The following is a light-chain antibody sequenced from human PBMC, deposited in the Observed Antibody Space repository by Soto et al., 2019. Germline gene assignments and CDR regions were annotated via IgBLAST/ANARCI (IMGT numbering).Light chain of an antibody. Sequence: QSVLTQPPSASGTPGQRVTISCSGSSSNIGSNTVNWYQQLPGPAPKLLIYSNNQRPSGVPDRFSGSKFGTSASLAISGLQSEDEADYYCAAWDDSLNGWVFGGGTKLTVL. J-gene: IGLJ3*02. CDR1: SSNIGSNT. V-gene: IGLV1-44*01. CDR2: SNN. CDR3: AAWDDSLNGWV.